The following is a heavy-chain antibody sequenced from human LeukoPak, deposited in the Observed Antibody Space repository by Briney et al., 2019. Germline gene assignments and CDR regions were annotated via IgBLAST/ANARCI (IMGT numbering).Heavy chain of an antibody. D-gene: IGHD2-21*02. CDR3: ARDCDYYRADY. CDR2: IQKDGSET. Sequence: GESLRLSCAASGFTFSSYSMSWVRQAPGKKLEGVASIQKDGSETKYVDSVKGRFTISRDNAKNSLYLQMNSLRAEDTGVYYCARDCDYYRADYWGQGALVTVSS. V-gene: IGHV3-7*04. J-gene: IGHJ4*02. CDR1: GFTFSSYS.